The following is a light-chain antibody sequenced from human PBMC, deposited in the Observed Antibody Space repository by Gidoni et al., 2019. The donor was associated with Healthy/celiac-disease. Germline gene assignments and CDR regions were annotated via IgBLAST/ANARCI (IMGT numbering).Light chain of an antibody. CDR3: QQYGSSP. J-gene: IGKJ5*01. V-gene: IGKV3-20*01. Sequence: EIVLTQSPGTLSLSPGERATLSCRASQSVSSSYLAWYQQKPGQAPRLLIYGASSRATGIPDRFSGSGSGTDFTLTISRLEPEDFAVYYCQQYGSSPFXXXTRLEIK. CDR1: QSVSSSY. CDR2: GAS.